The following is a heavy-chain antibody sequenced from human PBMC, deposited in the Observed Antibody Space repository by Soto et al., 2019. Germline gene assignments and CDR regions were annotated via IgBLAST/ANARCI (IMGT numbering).Heavy chain of an antibody. V-gene: IGHV4-31*03. CDR1: GGSISSGGYY. J-gene: IGHJ5*02. CDR2: IYYSGST. D-gene: IGHD1-20*01. CDR3: ARGTHYKPAWFDP. Sequence: SETLSLTCTVSGGSISSGGYYWSWIRQHPGKGLEWIGYIYYSGSTYYNPSLKSRVTISVDTSKNQFSLKLSSVTAADTAVYYCARGTHYKPAWFDPWGQGNLVTVSS.